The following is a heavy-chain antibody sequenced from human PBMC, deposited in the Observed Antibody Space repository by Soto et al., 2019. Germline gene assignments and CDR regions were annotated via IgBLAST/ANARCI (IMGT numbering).Heavy chain of an antibody. Sequence: EVQLVESGGGLVQPGGSLKLSCAASGFTFSAATLHWVRQAPGKGLEWIGRIRSKVPYATVDAASVQGRFTISRDDSKNTAYQLLSSLKVEDTAVYYCIRCLEYSTIWYVDYWGQGTLVTVSS. CDR2: IRSKVPYAT. CDR1: GFTFSAAT. V-gene: IGHV3-73*02. D-gene: IGHD2-2*01. CDR3: IRCLEYSTIWYVDY. J-gene: IGHJ4*02.